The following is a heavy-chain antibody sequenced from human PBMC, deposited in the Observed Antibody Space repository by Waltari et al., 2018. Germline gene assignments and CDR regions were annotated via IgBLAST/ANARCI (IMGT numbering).Heavy chain of an antibody. J-gene: IGHJ3*02. D-gene: IGHD2-2*01. CDR3: AHHGIVVVPAATGAFDI. V-gene: IGHV2-5*01. CDR1: GFSLSTSGVG. CDR2: IYWNDDK. Sequence: QITLKESGPTLVKPTQTLTLTCTFSGFSLSTSGVGVGWIRQPPGKALEWLALIYWNDDKRYSPSLKSRLTITKDTSKNQVVLTMTNMDPVDTATYYCAHHGIVVVPAATGAFDIWGQGTMVTVSS.